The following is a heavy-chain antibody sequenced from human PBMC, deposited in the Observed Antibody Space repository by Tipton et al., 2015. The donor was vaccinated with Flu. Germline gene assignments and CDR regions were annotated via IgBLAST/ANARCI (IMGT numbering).Heavy chain of an antibody. Sequence: QVQLVQSGGEVKKPGASVKVSCKASGYSFANYGISWMRQAPGHGPEWMGWISAYNGNTNYAQKFQGRVTMTTDTSTNTAYMELRSLRSDDTAVYFCARDPDSYGGGYSDYWGQGTLVTVSS. D-gene: IGHD4-23*01. CDR3: ARDPDSYGGGYSDY. CDR2: ISAYNGNT. V-gene: IGHV1-18*01. CDR1: GYSFANYG. J-gene: IGHJ4*02.